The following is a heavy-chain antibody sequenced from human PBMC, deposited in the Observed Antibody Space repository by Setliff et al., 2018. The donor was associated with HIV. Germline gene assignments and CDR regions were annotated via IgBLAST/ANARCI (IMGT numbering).Heavy chain of an antibody. CDR1: GFIFSKAW. V-gene: IGHV3-15*01. CDR3: TAEYSSGLVDTFDI. CDR2: IKSKTDGAAT. J-gene: IGHJ3*02. D-gene: IGHD6-19*01. Sequence: GESLRLSCAASGFIFSKAWMSWVRQAPGKGLEWVGRIKSKTDGAATDYAAPVKGRFTISRDDSKNTLYLQMNSLKTEDTAMYYCTAEYSSGLVDTFDIWGQGTMVTVS.